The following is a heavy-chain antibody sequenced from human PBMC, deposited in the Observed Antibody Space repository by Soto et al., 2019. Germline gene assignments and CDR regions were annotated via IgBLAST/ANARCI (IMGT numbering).Heavy chain of an antibody. CDR3: AKVKAAVADTRWEYYYYGMDV. Sequence: QVQLVESGGGVVQPGRSLRLSCAASGFTFSSYGMHWVRQAPGKGLEWVAVISYDGSNKYYADSVKGRFTISRDNSKNTLYLQMNSLRAEDTAVYYCAKVKAAVADTRWEYYYYGMDVWGQGTTVTVSS. V-gene: IGHV3-30*18. CDR2: ISYDGSNK. J-gene: IGHJ6*02. CDR1: GFTFSSYG. D-gene: IGHD6-19*01.